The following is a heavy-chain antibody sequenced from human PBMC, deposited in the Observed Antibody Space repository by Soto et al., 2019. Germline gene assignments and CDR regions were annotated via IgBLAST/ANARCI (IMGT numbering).Heavy chain of an antibody. CDR3: ARDLSGYYDSSGYQSGAFDI. D-gene: IGHD3-22*01. V-gene: IGHV4-30-4*01. CDR1: GGSISSGDYY. Sequence: NPSETLSLTCTVSGGSISSGDYYWSWIRQPPGKGLEWIGYIYYSGSTYYNPSLKSRVTISVDTSKNQFSLKLSSVTAADTAVYYCARDLSGYYDSSGYQSGAFDIWGQGTMVTVS. J-gene: IGHJ3*02. CDR2: IYYSGST.